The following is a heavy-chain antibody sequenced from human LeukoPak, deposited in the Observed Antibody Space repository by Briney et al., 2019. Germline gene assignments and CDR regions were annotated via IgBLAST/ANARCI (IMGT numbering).Heavy chain of an antibody. D-gene: IGHD2-8*01. CDR3: AREDVVLVDAVRYYYYGMDV. CDR1: GYNFISYY. V-gene: IGHV1-46*01. Sequence: ASVKVSCKASGYNFISYYMHWVRQAPGQGLERMGIINPSGGSTSYAQKFQDRVTMTRDTSTSTVYMELSSLKSEDTAVYYCAREDVVLVDAVRYYYYGMDVWGQGTTVTVSS. J-gene: IGHJ6*02. CDR2: INPSGGST.